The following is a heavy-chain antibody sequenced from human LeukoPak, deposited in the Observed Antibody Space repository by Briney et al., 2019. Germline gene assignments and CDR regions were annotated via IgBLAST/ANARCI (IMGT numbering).Heavy chain of an antibody. D-gene: IGHD6-13*01. Sequence: RSGGSLRLSCAASGFTFSNYWMHWVRHAPGKGLVWVSRINSDGSTTSYAESVKGRFTISRDNAKNTLYLQMNSLRAEDTAVYYCARDGSSWSNWLDPWGQGTLVTVSS. CDR1: GFTFSNYW. J-gene: IGHJ5*02. CDR3: ARDGSSWSNWLDP. CDR2: INSDGSTT. V-gene: IGHV3-74*01.